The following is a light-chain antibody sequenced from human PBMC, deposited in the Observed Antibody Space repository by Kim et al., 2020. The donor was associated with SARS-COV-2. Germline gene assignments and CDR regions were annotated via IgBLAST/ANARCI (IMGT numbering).Light chain of an antibody. V-gene: IGLV3-9*01. CDR3: QVWDSNAAM. Sequence: SYELTQPLSVSVALGQTALITCEENNIGSKSVHWYQQRPGQTPLLIIYRDSERPSAIPDRFSGSTSGNTAALTISGAQVEDEGEYYCQVWDSNAAMFGGG. CDR2: RDS. CDR1: NIGSKS. J-gene: IGLJ3*02.